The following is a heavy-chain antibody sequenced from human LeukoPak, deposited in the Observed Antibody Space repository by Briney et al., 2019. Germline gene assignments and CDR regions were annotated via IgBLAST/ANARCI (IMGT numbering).Heavy chain of an antibody. V-gene: IGHV3-48*03. D-gene: IGHD3-10*01. Sequence: GGSLRLSCAASGFTFSGYEMNWVRQAPGKGLEWVSYISSSGSTIYYADSVKGRFTISRDNAKNSLYLQMNSLRAEDTAVYYCARDHYGSGSYDYYYGMDVWGQGTTVTVSS. CDR3: ARDHYGSGSYDYYYGMDV. CDR1: GFTFSGYE. J-gene: IGHJ6*02. CDR2: ISSSGSTI.